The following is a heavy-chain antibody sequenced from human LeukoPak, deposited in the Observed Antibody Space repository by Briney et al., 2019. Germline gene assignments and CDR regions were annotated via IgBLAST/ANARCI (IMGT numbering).Heavy chain of an antibody. CDR3: ARGVEPLAANTLAY. J-gene: IGHJ4*02. Sequence: PGGSLRLSCAASGFTVITNDMTWVRQAPRKGLVWVSVLYSDRNTKYADSVQGRFTISRDNSKNTLYLEMNSLSPDDTAVYYCARGVEPLAANTLAYWGQGTLVTVSS. CDR2: LYSDRNT. V-gene: IGHV3-53*01. D-gene: IGHD1-14*01. CDR1: GFTVITND.